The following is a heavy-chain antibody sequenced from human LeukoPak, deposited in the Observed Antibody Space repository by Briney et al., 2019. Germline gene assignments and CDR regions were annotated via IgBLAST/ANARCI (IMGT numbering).Heavy chain of an antibody. CDR3: ARRLGYCSSTSCYAFDY. Sequence: SETLSLACTVSGGSISSSSYYWGWIRQPPGKGLGWIGWIYYSGSTYYNPSLKSRVTISVDTSKNQFSLKLSSVTAADTAVYYCARRLGYCSSTSCYAFDYWGQGTLVTVSS. D-gene: IGHD2-2*03. J-gene: IGHJ4*02. V-gene: IGHV4-39*01. CDR2: IYYSGST. CDR1: GGSISSSSYY.